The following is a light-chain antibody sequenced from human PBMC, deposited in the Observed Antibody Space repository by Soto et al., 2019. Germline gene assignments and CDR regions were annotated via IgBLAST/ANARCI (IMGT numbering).Light chain of an antibody. J-gene: IGLJ3*02. CDR2: EGS. CDR3: CSYAGSSTWV. Sequence: QSALTQPASVSGSPGQSITISCTGTSSDVGSYNLVSWYPQHPGKAPKLMIYEGSKRPSGVSNRFSGSKSGNTASLTISGLQAEDEADYSCCSYAGSSTWVFGGGTKLTVL. CDR1: SSDVGSYNL. V-gene: IGLV2-23*01.